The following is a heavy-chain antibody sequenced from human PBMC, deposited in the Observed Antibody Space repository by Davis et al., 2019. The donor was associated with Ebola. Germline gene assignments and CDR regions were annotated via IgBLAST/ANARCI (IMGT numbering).Heavy chain of an antibody. D-gene: IGHD1-26*01. CDR2: ISAYNGNT. V-gene: IGHV1-18*01. CDR1: GYTFTSYG. Sequence: ASVKVSCKASGYTFTSYGISWVRQAPGQGLEWMGWISAYNGNTNYAQKLQGRVTMTRDTSTSTVYMELSSLRSEDTAVYYCARDYIVGATQRYFDYWGQGTLVTVSS. J-gene: IGHJ4*02. CDR3: ARDYIVGATQRYFDY.